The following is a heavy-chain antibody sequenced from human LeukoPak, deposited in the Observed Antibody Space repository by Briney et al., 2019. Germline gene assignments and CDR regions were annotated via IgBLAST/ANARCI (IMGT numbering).Heavy chain of an antibody. CDR3: AKDAQRRFDYSNSLEH. CDR2: LGSDATNQ. CDR1: GFTFSHFG. Sequence: GTFLRLSFDASGFTFSHFGMHWVRPAPGKGLEWVAVLGSDATNQSYADSVKGRFTISRGNFRNTVSLQMNSLRAEDTAVYYCAKDAQRRFDYSNSLEHWGQGSLVTVSS. J-gene: IGHJ4*02. D-gene: IGHD4-11*01. V-gene: IGHV3-33*06.